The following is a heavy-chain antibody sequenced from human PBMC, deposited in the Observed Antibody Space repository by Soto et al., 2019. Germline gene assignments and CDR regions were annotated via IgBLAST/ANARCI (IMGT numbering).Heavy chain of an antibody. V-gene: IGHV3-30*04. CDR1: RFTVSSHA. CDR3: AKDIYFDSYYFDQ. Sequence: GGSLRLSCAASRFTVSSHAMHWVRQAPGKGLEWVAVISHDGRQKHYVDSVKGRFTLSRDESDNTVYLQMNSLRPEDTAVYYCAKDIYFDSYYFDQWGQGTLVTVSS. CDR2: ISHDGRQK. J-gene: IGHJ4*02. D-gene: IGHD3-9*01.